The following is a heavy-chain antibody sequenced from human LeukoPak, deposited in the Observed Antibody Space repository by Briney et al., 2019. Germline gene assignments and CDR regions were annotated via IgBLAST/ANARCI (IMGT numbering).Heavy chain of an antibody. D-gene: IGHD4-23*01. Sequence: GGSLRLSRVASGFTFSSYWMSWVRQAPGKGLEWVANIKQDGSEKYYVDSVKGRFTISRDNAKNSLYLQMNSLRAEDTAVYYCARAIEVATRLHPFDYWGQGTLVTVSS. J-gene: IGHJ4*02. CDR2: IKQDGSEK. V-gene: IGHV3-7*01. CDR3: ARAIEVATRLHPFDY. CDR1: GFTFSSYW.